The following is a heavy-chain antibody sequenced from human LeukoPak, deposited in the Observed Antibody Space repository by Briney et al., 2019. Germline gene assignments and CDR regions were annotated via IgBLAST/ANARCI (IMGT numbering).Heavy chain of an antibody. CDR3: ARGGYGSGSYPDY. Sequence: GGSLRLSCAASGLTFSSYAMSWVRQAPGKGREWVSTISDSGGSTYYADSVKGRFTISRDNAKNSLYLQMNSLSAEDTAVYYCARGGYGSGSYPDYWGQGTLVTVSS. D-gene: IGHD3-10*01. CDR1: GLTFSSYA. V-gene: IGHV3-23*01. J-gene: IGHJ4*02. CDR2: ISDSGGST.